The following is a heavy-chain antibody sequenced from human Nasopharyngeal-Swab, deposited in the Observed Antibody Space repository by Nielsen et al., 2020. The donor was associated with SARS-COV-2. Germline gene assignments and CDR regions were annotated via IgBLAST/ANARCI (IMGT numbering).Heavy chain of an antibody. CDR1: GYTFTSYD. J-gene: IGHJ6*03. CDR3: ARGRKITMIVVVIPTHYYYMDV. V-gene: IGHV1-8*01. D-gene: IGHD3-22*01. CDR2: TNPNSGNT. Sequence: ASVKVSCKASGYTFTSYDINWVRQATGQGLEWMGWTNPNSGNTGYAQKFQGRVTMTRNTSISTAYMELSSLRSEDTAVYYCARGRKITMIVVVIPTHYYYMDVWGKGTTVTVSS.